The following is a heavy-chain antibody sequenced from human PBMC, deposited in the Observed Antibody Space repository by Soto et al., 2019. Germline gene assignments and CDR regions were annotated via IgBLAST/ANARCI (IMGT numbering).Heavy chain of an antibody. J-gene: IGHJ5*02. V-gene: IGHV4-30-2*01. Sequence: QLQLQESGSGLVKPSQTLSLTCAVSGGSISSGGYSWSWIRQPPGKGLEWIGYIYHSGSTYYNPSLKSRVTIAVDRDKNQFSLKLSSVTAADTAVYYWARAVRVAVAGYNWFDPWGQGTLVTVSS. D-gene: IGHD6-19*01. CDR3: ARAVRVAVAGYNWFDP. CDR1: GGSISSGGYS. CDR2: IYHSGST.